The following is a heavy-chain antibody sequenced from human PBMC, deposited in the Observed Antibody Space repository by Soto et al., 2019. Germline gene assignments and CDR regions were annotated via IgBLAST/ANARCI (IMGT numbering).Heavy chain of an antibody. Sequence: ASVKVSCKASGYTLTGYYMHWERQAPGQGLEWMGWINPNSGGTNYAQKFQGWVTMTRDTSISTAYMELSRLRSDDTAVYYCARDSVAIFGVVIKYYYGMDVWGQGTTVTVSS. CDR1: GYTLTGYY. V-gene: IGHV1-2*04. D-gene: IGHD3-3*01. CDR2: INPNSGGT. CDR3: ARDSVAIFGVVIKYYYGMDV. J-gene: IGHJ6*02.